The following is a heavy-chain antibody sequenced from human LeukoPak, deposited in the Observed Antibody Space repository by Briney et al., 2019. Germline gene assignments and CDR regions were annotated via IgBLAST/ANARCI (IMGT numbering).Heavy chain of an antibody. CDR3: AKGGKWDVTPFDY. Sequence: GSLRLSCAASGFTFSNYVMGWVRQAPEKGLEWVSTITTGAATTYYRDSVKGRFIISRDNSRNTLYLQMNSLRGEDTAIYYCAKGGKWDVTPFDYWGQGTLVTVSS. CDR1: GFTFSNYV. CDR2: ITTGAATT. J-gene: IGHJ4*02. V-gene: IGHV3-23*01. D-gene: IGHD1-26*01.